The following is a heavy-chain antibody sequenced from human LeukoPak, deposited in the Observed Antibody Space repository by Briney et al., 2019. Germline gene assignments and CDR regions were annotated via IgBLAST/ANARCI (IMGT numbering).Heavy chain of an antibody. Sequence: PGGSLRLSCAASGFTFSSYEMNWVRQAPGKGLEWVSYISSSGSTIYYADSVQGRFTISRDNAKNSLYLQMNSLRAEDTAVYYCARGSTSFSDSSGWSDTRYYFDYWGQGTLVTVSS. CDR3: ARGSTSFSDSSGWSDTRYYFDY. D-gene: IGHD6-19*01. J-gene: IGHJ4*02. CDR1: GFTFSSYE. V-gene: IGHV3-48*03. CDR2: ISSSGSTI.